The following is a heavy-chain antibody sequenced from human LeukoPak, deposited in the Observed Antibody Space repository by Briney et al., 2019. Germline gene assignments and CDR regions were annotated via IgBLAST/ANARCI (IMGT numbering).Heavy chain of an antibody. V-gene: IGHV3-23*01. CDR1: GFTFSSNS. D-gene: IGHD3-10*01. CDR3: AKDWGYGSGTYYPH. J-gene: IGHJ4*02. CDR2: ITNNGGTT. Sequence: PGGSLRLSCAASGFTFSSNSMNWFRQAPGRGLEWVSVITNNGGTTYYADSVKGRFTISRDNSKNMLYLQMNSLRAEDTAVYYCAKDWGYGSGTYYPHWGQGTLVTVSS.